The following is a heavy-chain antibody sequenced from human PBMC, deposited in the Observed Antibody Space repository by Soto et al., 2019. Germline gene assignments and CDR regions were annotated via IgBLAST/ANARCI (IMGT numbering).Heavy chain of an antibody. V-gene: IGHV4-59*01. Sequence: SETLSLTCTVSGGSISSYYWSWIRQPPGKGLEWIGYIYYSGSTNYNPSLKSRVTISVDTSKNQFSLKLSSVTAADTAVYYCARDRVGYGDYVDYYYYYGMDVWGQGTTVTVSS. CDR2: IYYSGST. CDR1: GGSISSYY. D-gene: IGHD4-17*01. CDR3: ARDRVGYGDYVDYYYYYGMDV. J-gene: IGHJ6*02.